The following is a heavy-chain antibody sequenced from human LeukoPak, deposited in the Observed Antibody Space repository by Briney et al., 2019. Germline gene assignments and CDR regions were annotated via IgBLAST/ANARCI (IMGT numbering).Heavy chain of an antibody. CDR3: ARLPYSSSWYGGLGY. D-gene: IGHD6-13*01. Sequence: GESLKISCKGSGYSFTSYWIGWVRQMPGKGLEWMGIIYPGDSDTRYSPSFQGQVTISADKSISSAYLQWSSLKASDTAMYYCARLPYSSSWYGGLGYWGQGTLVTVSS. V-gene: IGHV5-51*01. J-gene: IGHJ4*02. CDR1: GYSFTSYW. CDR2: IYPGDSDT.